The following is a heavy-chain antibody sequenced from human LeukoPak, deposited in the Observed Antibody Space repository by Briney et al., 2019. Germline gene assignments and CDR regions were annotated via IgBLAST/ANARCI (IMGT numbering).Heavy chain of an antibody. D-gene: IGHD2-15*01. CDR2: ISGSGGST. J-gene: IGHJ4*02. V-gene: IGHV3-23*01. CDR3: AKGGYCSGGSCYSELDY. Sequence: GGSLRLSCAASGFTFSSYAMSWVRQAPGKGLEWVSAISGSGGSTYYADSVKGRFPISRDNSKNTLYLQMNSLRAEDTAVYYCAKGGYCSGGSCYSELDYWGQGTLVTVSS. CDR1: GFTFSSYA.